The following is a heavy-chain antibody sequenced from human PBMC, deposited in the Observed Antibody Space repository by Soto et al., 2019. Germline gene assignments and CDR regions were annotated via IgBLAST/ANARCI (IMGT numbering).Heavy chain of an antibody. D-gene: IGHD4-17*01. V-gene: IGHV3-30-3*01. CDR3: ARDPLYGDYVRSVGAFDI. Sequence: SLRLSCAASGFTFRNYAMHWVRQAPGKGLEWVAVTSYDGSNKYYADSVKGRFTISRDNSKNTLYLEMNSLRAEDTAVYYCARDPLYGDYVRSVGAFDIWGQGTMVTVSS. J-gene: IGHJ3*02. CDR2: TSYDGSNK. CDR1: GFTFRNYA.